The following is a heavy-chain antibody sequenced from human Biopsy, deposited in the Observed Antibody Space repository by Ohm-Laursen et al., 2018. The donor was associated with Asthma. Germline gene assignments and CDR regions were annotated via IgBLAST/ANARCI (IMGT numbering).Heavy chain of an antibody. CDR2: ISYDGSNK. CDR3: ASYEVVTVILPMDV. Sequence: SLRLSCSASGFTFSSSGMHWVRQAPGKGLEWVALISYDGSNKYYGDSVKGRFTISRDNSKNTLYLQMNSLRAEDTAVYYCASYEVVTVILPMDVWGQGTTVTVSS. D-gene: IGHD2-21*02. V-gene: IGHV3-30*03. J-gene: IGHJ6*02. CDR1: GFTFSSSG.